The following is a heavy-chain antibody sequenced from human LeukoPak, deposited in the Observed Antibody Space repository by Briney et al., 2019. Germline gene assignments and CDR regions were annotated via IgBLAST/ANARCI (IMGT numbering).Heavy chain of an antibody. D-gene: IGHD3-10*01. Sequence: SETLSLTCTVSGGSISSYYWSWIRQPPGKGLEWIGEINHSGSTNYNPSLKSRVTISVDTSKNQFSLKLSSVTAADTAVYYCATGSYYYFDYWGQGTLVTVSS. CDR2: INHSGST. J-gene: IGHJ4*02. V-gene: IGHV4-34*01. CDR3: ATGSYYYFDY. CDR1: GGSISSYY.